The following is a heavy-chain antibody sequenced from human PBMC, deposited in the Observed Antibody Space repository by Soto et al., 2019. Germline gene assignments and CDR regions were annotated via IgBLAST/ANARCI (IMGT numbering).Heavy chain of an antibody. CDR2: ISSSSSTI. CDR3: ARAKNRRWFSEGGWTPFDY. D-gene: IGHD6-19*01. Sequence: GGSLRLSCAASGFTFSSYSMNWVRQAPGKGLEWVSYISSSSSTIYYADSVKGRFTISRDNAKNSLYLQMNSLRDEDTAGYYCARAKNRRWFSEGGWTPFDYWGQGTLVTVSS. J-gene: IGHJ4*02. CDR1: GFTFSSYS. V-gene: IGHV3-48*02.